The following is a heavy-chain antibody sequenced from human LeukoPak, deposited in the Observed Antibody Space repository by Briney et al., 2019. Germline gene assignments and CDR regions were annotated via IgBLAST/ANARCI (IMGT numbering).Heavy chain of an antibody. Sequence: SETLSLTCTVSGGSISSYYWSWIRQPPGKGLEYIGYIYYSGSTNYNPSLKSRVTISVDTSKNQFSLILSSVTAADTAVYYCARFSGYGDYANWGQGTLVTVSS. D-gene: IGHD4-17*01. CDR1: GGSISSYY. J-gene: IGHJ4*02. V-gene: IGHV4-59*01. CDR2: IYYSGST. CDR3: ARFSGYGDYAN.